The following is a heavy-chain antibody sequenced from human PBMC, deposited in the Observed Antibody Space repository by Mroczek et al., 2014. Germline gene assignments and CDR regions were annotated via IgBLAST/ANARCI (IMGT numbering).Heavy chain of an antibody. V-gene: IGHV1-8*01. CDR2: MNPNSGNT. J-gene: IGHJ3*02. CDR1: GYTFTSYD. D-gene: IGHD3-10*01. CDR3: ARKVSGTDVRGVVRAFDI. Sequence: SGAEVKKPGASVKVSCKASGYTFTSYDINWVRQATGQGLEWMGWMNPNSGNTGYAQKFQGRVTMTRNTSISTAYMELSSLRSEDTAVYYCARKVSGTDVRGVVRAFDIVGPRDKWSPS.